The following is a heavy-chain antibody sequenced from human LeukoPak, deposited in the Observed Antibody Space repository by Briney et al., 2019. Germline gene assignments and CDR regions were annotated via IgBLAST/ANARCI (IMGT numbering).Heavy chain of an antibody. CDR1: GGSISSYY. CDR2: IYYSGST. Sequence: SETLSLTCTVSGGSISSYYSSWIRQPPGKGLEWIGYIYYSGSTSYNPSLKSRVTISVDTSKNQISLKVRSVTAADTAVYYCARTTEDCSSTSCYQYWFDPWGQEPWSPSPQ. CDR3: ARTTEDCSSTSCYQYWFDP. J-gene: IGHJ5*02. V-gene: IGHV4-59*01. D-gene: IGHD2-2*01.